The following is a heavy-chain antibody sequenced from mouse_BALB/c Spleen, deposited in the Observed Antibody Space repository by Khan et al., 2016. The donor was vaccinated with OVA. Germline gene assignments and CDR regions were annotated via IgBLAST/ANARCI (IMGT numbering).Heavy chain of an antibody. V-gene: IGHV1-4*01. CDR3: ARRTTGYTMDY. D-gene: IGHD2-14*01. J-gene: IGHJ4*01. CDR1: GYTFTSNT. CDR2: INPRSGYT. Sequence: QVQLKQSGAELARPGASVRMSCKASGYTFTSNTMHWVKQRPGQGLEWIGYINPRSGYTNYNQNFKDKATLTADKSSSTAYMQLSSLTSEDSAVYYCARRTTGYTMDYWGQGTSVTVS.